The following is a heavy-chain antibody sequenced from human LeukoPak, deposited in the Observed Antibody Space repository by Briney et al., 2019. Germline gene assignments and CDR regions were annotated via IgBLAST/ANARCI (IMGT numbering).Heavy chain of an antibody. J-gene: IGHJ6*02. CDR3: ARGCSSVPYYYYGMDV. D-gene: IGHD6-19*01. CDR1: GFTFSNYG. V-gene: IGHV3-33*01. CDR2: IWYDGGNK. Sequence: PGGSLRLSCAASGFTFSNYGMRWVRQAPGKGLEWVAVIWYDGGNKYYAESVRGRFTISRDNSKNTLYLQMNSLRAEDTAVYYCARGCSSVPYYYYGMDVWGQGTTVTVSS.